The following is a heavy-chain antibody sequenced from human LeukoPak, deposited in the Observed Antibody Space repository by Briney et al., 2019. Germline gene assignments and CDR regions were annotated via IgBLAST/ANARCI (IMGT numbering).Heavy chain of an antibody. Sequence: GGSLRLSCAASGFTFSNYWMNWVRQAPDKGLEWVALISYDGSNKEYADSVKGRFTISRDNSKNSLYLQMNSLRGEDTAVYYCARGMDYDILAGPPDYWGQGTLVTVSS. CDR3: ARGMDYDILAGPPDY. J-gene: IGHJ4*02. CDR1: GFTFSNYW. D-gene: IGHD3-9*01. V-gene: IGHV3-30*03. CDR2: ISYDGSNK.